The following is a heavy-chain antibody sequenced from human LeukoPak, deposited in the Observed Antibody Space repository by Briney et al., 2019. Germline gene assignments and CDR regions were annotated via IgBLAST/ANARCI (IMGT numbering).Heavy chain of an antibody. CDR2: IFHSGGT. D-gene: IGHD2-2*02. Sequence: SETLSLTCTVSGYSISSGFQWGWLRQPPGKGLEWIGNIFHSGGTYYSPSLKSRVTISVHTSKNQFFLNLNSVTAADTAVYYCARVGCSSPTCYNRGDNWFDPWGQGTLVTVSS. V-gene: IGHV4-38-2*02. J-gene: IGHJ5*02. CDR3: ARVGCSSPTCYNRGDNWFDP. CDR1: GYSISSGFQ.